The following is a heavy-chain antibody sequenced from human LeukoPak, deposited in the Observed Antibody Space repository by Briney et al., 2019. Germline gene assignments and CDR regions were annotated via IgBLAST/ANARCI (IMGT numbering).Heavy chain of an antibody. CDR1: GYDFSDYW. CDR2: IYPGDSDT. Sequence: GESLKISCKVNGYDFSDYWIGWVRQMPGKGLEWMGIIYPGDSDTGYSPSFQGHVTMSVDKSTGTAHLQWRSLRASDTAIYYCARQYASGSRCFDYWGQGTLVTVSS. J-gene: IGHJ4*02. D-gene: IGHD3-10*01. V-gene: IGHV5-51*01. CDR3: ARQYASGSRCFDY.